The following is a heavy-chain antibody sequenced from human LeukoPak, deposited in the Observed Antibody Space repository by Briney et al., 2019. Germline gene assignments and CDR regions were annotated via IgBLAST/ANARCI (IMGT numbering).Heavy chain of an antibody. D-gene: IGHD6-13*01. V-gene: IGHV4-34*01. CDR1: GGSFSGYY. CDR3: ARGLRYSSSWYGRPFDY. Sequence: SETLSLTCAVSGGSFSGYYWSWIRQPPGKGLEWIGEINHSGSTNYNPSLKSRVTISVDTSKNQFSLKLSSVTAADTAVYYCARGLRYSSSWYGRPFDYWGQGTLVTVSS. CDR2: INHSGST. J-gene: IGHJ4*02.